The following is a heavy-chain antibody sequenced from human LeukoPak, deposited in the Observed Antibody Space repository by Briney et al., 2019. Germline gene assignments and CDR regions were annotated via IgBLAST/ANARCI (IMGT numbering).Heavy chain of an antibody. CDR1: GYSFTSYW. CDR3: ARPNYYDSSGYYVDAFDI. J-gene: IGHJ3*02. Sequence: GESLKISCKGSGYSFTSYWIGGVRQMPGKGLEWMGIIYPGDSDTRYSPSFQGQVTISADKSISTAYLQWSSLKASDTAMYYCARPNYYDSSGYYVDAFDIWGQGTMVTVSS. CDR2: IYPGDSDT. V-gene: IGHV5-51*01. D-gene: IGHD3-22*01.